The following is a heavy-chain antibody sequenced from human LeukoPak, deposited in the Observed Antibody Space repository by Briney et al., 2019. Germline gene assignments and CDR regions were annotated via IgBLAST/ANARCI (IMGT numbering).Heavy chain of an antibody. CDR2: ISPYNGNT. V-gene: IGHV1-18*04. CDR3: ARVVVAGGGNWFDP. D-gene: IGHD6-19*01. Sequence: ASVKVSCKASGYTFTSYGISWVRQAPGQGLEWMGWISPYNGNTNCAQNLQGRVTMTTDTSTSTAYMELRSLRSDDTAVYYCARVVVAGGGNWFDPWGQGTLVTVSS. CDR1: GYTFTSYG. J-gene: IGHJ5*02.